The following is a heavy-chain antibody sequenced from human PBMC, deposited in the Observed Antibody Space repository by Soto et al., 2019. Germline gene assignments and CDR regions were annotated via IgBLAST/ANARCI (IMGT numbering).Heavy chain of an antibody. J-gene: IGHJ4*02. V-gene: IGHV3-15*01. CDR3: TTVTVLDIPSDY. CDR2: IKKKTDGGTA. D-gene: IGHD3-3*02. CDR1: GFTFSEAW. Sequence: RRLSCAVSGFTFSEAWMSWVRQAPGKGLEWVGRIKKKTDGGTADYPAPVKGRFTISRDDSENMLYLQMNSLKTEDTAVYYCTTVTVLDIPSDYWGQGTLVTVSS.